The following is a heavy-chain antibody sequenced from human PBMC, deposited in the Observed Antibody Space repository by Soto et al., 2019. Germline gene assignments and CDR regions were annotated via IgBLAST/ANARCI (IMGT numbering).Heavy chain of an antibody. Sequence: QVQLQESGPGLVKPSETLSLTCIVSGGSISSYPWSWIRQPPGKGLEWIGYVYYSGSTSYNPSLKSRVTISVDTSKNHFSLKLSSVTAADTAVYYCARQGGGSSWDRVYYWGQGTLVTVSS. CDR1: GGSISSYP. CDR2: VYYSGST. D-gene: IGHD6-13*01. J-gene: IGHJ4*02. V-gene: IGHV4-59*08. CDR3: ARQGGGSSWDRVYY.